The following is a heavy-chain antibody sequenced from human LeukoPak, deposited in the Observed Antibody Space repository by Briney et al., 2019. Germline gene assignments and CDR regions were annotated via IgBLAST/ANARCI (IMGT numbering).Heavy chain of an antibody. D-gene: IGHD6-19*01. CDR3: AKEDGGSGWYEPVEY. V-gene: IGHV3-23*01. CDR1: GFTFSSSS. Sequence: GGSLRLSCAASGFTFSSSSMSWVRQTPGKGLEWVAGVSGSGTTAYSTDSLKGRFIISRDNSKNMLFLQMNSLRAEDTAIYYCAKEDGGSGWYEPVEYWGQGTLVTVSS. J-gene: IGHJ4*02. CDR2: VSGSGTTA.